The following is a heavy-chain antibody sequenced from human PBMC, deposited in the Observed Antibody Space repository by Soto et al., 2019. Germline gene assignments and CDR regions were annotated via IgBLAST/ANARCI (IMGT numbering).Heavy chain of an antibody. Sequence: GASVKVSCKASGDTFSRYALSWVRQAPGQGPEWMGGIVPIFGTANYAQKFQGRVTITADESTSTAYMELRSLRSEDTAVYYCARGIYYNSGAYYFFFWGQGILVTVSS. D-gene: IGHD3-22*01. CDR2: IVPIFGTA. CDR1: GDTFSRYA. V-gene: IGHV1-69*13. J-gene: IGHJ4*02. CDR3: ARGIYYNSGAYYFFF.